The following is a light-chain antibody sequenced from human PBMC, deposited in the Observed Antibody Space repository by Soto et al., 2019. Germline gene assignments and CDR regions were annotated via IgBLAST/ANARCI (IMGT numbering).Light chain of an antibody. Sequence: ERVMTQSPATLSVSPGERATLSCRASQSVGSNLAWYQQKPGQAPRLLIFGASGRATCVPARFSGSGSGTEFTLTINSLQSEDFAVYFCQQYDNLPLTFGPGTKVDIK. CDR3: QQYDNLPLT. V-gene: IGKV3-15*01. J-gene: IGKJ3*01. CDR2: GAS. CDR1: QSVGSN.